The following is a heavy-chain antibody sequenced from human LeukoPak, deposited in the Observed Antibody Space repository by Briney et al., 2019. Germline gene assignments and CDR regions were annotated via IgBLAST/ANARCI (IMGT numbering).Heavy chain of an antibody. D-gene: IGHD3-22*01. J-gene: IGHJ6*02. Sequence: GASVKVSCKASGYTFTSYGISWVRQAPGQGLEWMGWISAYNGNTNYAQKLQGRVTMTTDTSTSTAYMELRSLRSDDTAVYYCARDVSSGYYSYYYYGMDVWGQGTTVTVSS. CDR1: GYTFTSYG. CDR3: ARDVSSGYYSYYYYGMDV. CDR2: ISAYNGNT. V-gene: IGHV1-18*01.